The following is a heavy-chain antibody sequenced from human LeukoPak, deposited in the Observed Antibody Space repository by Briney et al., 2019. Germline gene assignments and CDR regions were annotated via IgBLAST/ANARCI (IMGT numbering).Heavy chain of an antibody. Sequence: ASVKVSCKASGYTFTSYGITWVRQAPGQGLEWIGWISVYDGNTNYAQTLQGRVTMTTDTSTSTAYMELRSLRSDDTAVYYCARVLWVNYDSSRYFDYWGQGTLVTVSS. CDR2: ISVYDGNT. V-gene: IGHV1-18*01. D-gene: IGHD3-22*01. CDR1: GYTFTSYG. CDR3: ARVLWVNYDSSRYFDY. J-gene: IGHJ4*02.